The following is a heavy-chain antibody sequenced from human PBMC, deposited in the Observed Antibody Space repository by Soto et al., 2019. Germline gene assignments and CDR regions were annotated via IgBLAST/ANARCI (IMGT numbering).Heavy chain of an antibody. V-gene: IGHV1-69*01. Sequence: QVQLVQSGAEVKKPGSSVSVSCKASGGPFSMYTFNWVRQAPGQGLEWLGGIIPRFGTRNYAPTLQGRVTISAVGSTNTAYLELSSLRSEDTAIYYCARGRGLYNSGRSQLDYWGQGTLVTVSS. CDR1: GGPFSMYT. D-gene: IGHD3-22*01. CDR2: IIPRFGTR. J-gene: IGHJ4*02. CDR3: ARGRGLYNSGRSQLDY.